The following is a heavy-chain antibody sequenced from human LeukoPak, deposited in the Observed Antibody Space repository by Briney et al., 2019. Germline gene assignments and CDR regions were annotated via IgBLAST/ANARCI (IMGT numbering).Heavy chain of an antibody. J-gene: IGHJ4*02. D-gene: IGHD6-19*01. CDR1: GGSFSGYY. Sequence: PSETLSLTCAVYGGSFSGYYWSWIRQPPGKGLEWIGEINHSGSTNYNPSLKSRVTISVDTSKNQFSLKLRSVTAADTAVYYCARAGYSSPRGDYWGQGTLVTVSS. CDR3: ARAGYSSPRGDY. V-gene: IGHV4-34*01. CDR2: INHSGST.